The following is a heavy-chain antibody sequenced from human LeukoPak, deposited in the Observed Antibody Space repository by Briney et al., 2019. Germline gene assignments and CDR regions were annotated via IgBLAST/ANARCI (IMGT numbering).Heavy chain of an antibody. J-gene: IGHJ4*02. Sequence: GGSLRLSCAASGFTVSTNYMTWVRQAPGKGLQWVSHIDRGGVTEDADSVKGRFTVSRDTSRNILYLQMSSLRADDTAMYYCARGRASTTIFDYWGQGTLVTVSS. CDR1: GFTVSTNY. V-gene: IGHV3-53*01. CDR3: ARGRASTTIFDY. CDR2: IDRGGVT. D-gene: IGHD5-12*01.